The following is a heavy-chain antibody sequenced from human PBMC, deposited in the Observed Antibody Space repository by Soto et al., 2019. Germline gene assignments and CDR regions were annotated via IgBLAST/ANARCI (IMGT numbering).Heavy chain of an antibody. CDR1: GGSISSGGYY. V-gene: IGHV4-31*03. D-gene: IGHD2-15*01. CDR2: IYYSGST. CDR3: AREGKDFVYGMDV. J-gene: IGHJ6*02. Sequence: PSETLSLTCTVSGGSISSGGYYWSWIRQHPGKGLEWIGYIYYSGSTYYNPSLKSRVTISVDTSKNLFSLKLSSVTAADTAVYYCAREGKDFVYGMDVWGQGTTVTVSS.